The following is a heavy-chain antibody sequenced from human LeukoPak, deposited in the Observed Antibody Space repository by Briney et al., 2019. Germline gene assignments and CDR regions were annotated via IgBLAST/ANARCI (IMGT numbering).Heavy chain of an antibody. CDR2: IIPILGIA. CDR1: GYTFTGYY. J-gene: IGHJ4*02. CDR3: ARDTTGTAPGDY. D-gene: IGHD1-1*01. V-gene: IGHV1-69*04. Sequence: ASVKVSCKASGYTFTGYYMHWVRQAPGQGLEWMGRIIPILGIANYAQKFQGRVTITADKSTSTAYMELSSLRSEDTAVYYCARDTTGTAPGDYWGQGTLVTVSS.